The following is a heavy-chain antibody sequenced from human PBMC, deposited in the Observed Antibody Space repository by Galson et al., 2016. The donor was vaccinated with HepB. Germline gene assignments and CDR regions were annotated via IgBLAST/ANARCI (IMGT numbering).Heavy chain of an antibody. Sequence: CAISGDSVASRRASWNWIRQSPSRGLEWLGRTYYRSKWYHDYLPSVKSRTTINPDTSSNQFSLLLNSVTPEDTAVYFCARESYYGSVDYSKIDYWGQGILVTVSS. CDR3: ARESYYGSVDYSKIDY. J-gene: IGHJ4*02. D-gene: IGHD3-10*01. CDR2: TYYRSKWYH. CDR1: GDSVASRRAS. V-gene: IGHV6-1*01.